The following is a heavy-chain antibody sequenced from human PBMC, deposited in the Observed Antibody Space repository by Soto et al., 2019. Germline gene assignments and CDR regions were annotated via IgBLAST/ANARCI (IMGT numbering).Heavy chain of an antibody. Sequence: SETLSLTCAVSGGSISSSNWWSWVRQPPGKGLEWIGEIYHSGSTNYNPSLKSRVTISVDKSKNQFSLKLSSVTVADTAVYYCARTDGYYYGSGSYWFWFDPWGQGTLVTVSS. CDR3: ARTDGYYYGSGSYWFWFDP. J-gene: IGHJ5*02. V-gene: IGHV4-4*02. D-gene: IGHD3-10*01. CDR2: IYHSGST. CDR1: GGSISSSNW.